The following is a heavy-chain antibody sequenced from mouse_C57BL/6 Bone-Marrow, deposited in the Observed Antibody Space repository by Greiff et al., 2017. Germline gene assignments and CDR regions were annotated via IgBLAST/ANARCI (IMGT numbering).Heavy chain of an antibody. CDR3: ARHPAYYAVDY. CDR1: GFTFSSYG. Sequence: EVKLMESGGDLVKPGGSLKLSCAASGFTFSSYGMSWVRQTPDKRLEWVATISSGGSYTYYPDSVKGRVTISRDNAKNTLYLQMSSLTSEDTAMYYCARHPAYYAVDYWGQGTSVTVSS. CDR2: ISSGGSYT. V-gene: IGHV5-6*01. J-gene: IGHJ4*01.